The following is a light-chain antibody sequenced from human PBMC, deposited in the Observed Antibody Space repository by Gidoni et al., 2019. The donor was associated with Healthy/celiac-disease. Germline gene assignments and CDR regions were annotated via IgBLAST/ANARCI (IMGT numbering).Light chain of an antibody. CDR2: DAS. J-gene: IGKJ4*01. Sequence: EIVLTQSPATLSLSPGERATLSCRASQSVSSYLAWYQQKPGQAPRLLIYDASNRATGLPARFSGSGSGTDFTLTISSLEPEDCAVYYCQQRSNWLALTFGGGTKVEIK. V-gene: IGKV3-11*01. CDR3: QQRSNWLALT. CDR1: QSVSSY.